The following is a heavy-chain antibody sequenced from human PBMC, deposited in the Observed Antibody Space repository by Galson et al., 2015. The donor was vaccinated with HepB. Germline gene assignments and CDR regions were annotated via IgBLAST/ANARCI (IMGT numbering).Heavy chain of an antibody. CDR2: MNPNSGNT. D-gene: IGHD2-2*01. CDR3: ARVPSARRVVAPAARVCWFDP. J-gene: IGHJ5*02. Sequence: SVKVSCKASGYTFTSYDINWVRQATGQGLEWMGWMNPNSGNTGYAQKFQGRVTMTRNTSISTAYMELSSLRSEDTAVYYCARVPSARRVVAPAARVCWFDPWGQGTLVTVSS. V-gene: IGHV1-8*01. CDR1: GYTFTSYD.